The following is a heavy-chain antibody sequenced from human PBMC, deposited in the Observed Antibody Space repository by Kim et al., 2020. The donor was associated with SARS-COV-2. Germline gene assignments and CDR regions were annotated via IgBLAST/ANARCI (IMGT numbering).Heavy chain of an antibody. Sequence: SVKVSCKASGGTFSSYAISWVRQAPGQGLEWMGRIIPILGIANYAQKFQGRVTITADKSTSTAYMELSSLRSEDTAVYYCARGTVTTGHDDYYYYYGMGVWGQGTTVTVSS. D-gene: IGHD4-17*01. J-gene: IGHJ6*02. CDR3: ARGTVTTGHDDYYYYYGMGV. V-gene: IGHV1-69*04. CDR2: IIPILGIA. CDR1: GGTFSSYA.